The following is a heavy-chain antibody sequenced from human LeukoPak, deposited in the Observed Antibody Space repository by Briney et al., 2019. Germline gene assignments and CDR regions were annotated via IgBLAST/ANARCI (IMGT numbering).Heavy chain of an antibody. CDR2: IFHSGDT. V-gene: IGHV4-38-2*02. D-gene: IGHD6-13*01. CDR3: ARTTEAHSWRTRYYDYYMDV. CDR1: GDSITTDYY. Sequence: SETLSLTCSVSGDSITTDYYWGWIRQPPGKGLEWIASIFHSGDTYYNPSLKSRVTISVDTSKNQFSLKLSSVTAADTAVYYCARTTEAHSWRTRYYDYYMDVWGKGTTVTVSS. J-gene: IGHJ6*03.